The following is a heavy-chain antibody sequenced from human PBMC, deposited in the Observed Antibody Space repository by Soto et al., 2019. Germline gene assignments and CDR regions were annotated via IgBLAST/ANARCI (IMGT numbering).Heavy chain of an antibody. J-gene: IGHJ6*02. D-gene: IGHD2-2*01. CDR1: GFTFSSYG. CDR3: ARDYLRGYCSSTSCYGGWSGMDV. V-gene: IGHV3-33*01. CDR2: IWYDGSNK. Sequence: ESGGGVVQPGRSLRLSCAASGFTFSSYGMHWVRQAPGKGLEWVAVIWYDGSNKYYADSVKGRFTISRDNSKNTLYLQMNSLRAEDTAVYYCARDYLRGYCSSTSCYGGWSGMDVWGQGTTVTVSS.